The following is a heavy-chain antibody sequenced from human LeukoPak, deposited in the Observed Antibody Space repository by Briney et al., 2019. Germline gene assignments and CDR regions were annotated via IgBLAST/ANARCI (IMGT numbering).Heavy chain of an antibody. CDR2: FKTKTDGGTA. Sequence: GGSLRLSCAVSGFTFNNAWMTWVRQAPGKGLEWVGRFKTKTDGGTADYAAPVKGRFTISRDDSKSILYLQMDSLKTEDTAVYYCAAGRTRDYWGQGTLVTVSS. D-gene: IGHD1-26*01. CDR1: GFTFNNAW. V-gene: IGHV3-15*01. CDR3: AAGRTRDY. J-gene: IGHJ4*02.